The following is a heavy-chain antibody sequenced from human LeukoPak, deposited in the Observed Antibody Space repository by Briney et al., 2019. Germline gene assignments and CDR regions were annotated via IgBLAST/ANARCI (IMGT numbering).Heavy chain of an antibody. V-gene: IGHV4-39*07. D-gene: IGHD3-10*01. J-gene: IGHJ4*02. CDR2: IYHRGRT. CDR3: ARDRDYYKSGSHASTLDY. Sequence: SETLSLTCSVSGDSISSNSDYWGWVRQPPGKGLEWIGNIYHRGRTNYNPSLKSRVTISADTSKNQFSLKLSSVTAADTAVYYCARDRDYYKSGSHASTLDYWGQGSLVTVSS. CDR1: GDSISSNSDY.